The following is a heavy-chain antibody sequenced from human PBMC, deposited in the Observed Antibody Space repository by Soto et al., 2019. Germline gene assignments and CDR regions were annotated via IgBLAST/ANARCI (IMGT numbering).Heavy chain of an antibody. CDR1: GDTFSSYA. J-gene: IGHJ5*02. V-gene: IGHV1-69*13. Sequence: GASVKVSCKASGDTFSSYAIRWVRQAPGHGLEWMGGIVPLYGTANYAQKFQDRVTITADESTSTAYMELSSLTSDDAAVYYCARDLGGCSAGSCRYIWLDPWGQGTMVTVYS. D-gene: IGHD2-15*01. CDR2: IVPLYGTA. CDR3: ARDLGGCSAGSCRYIWLDP.